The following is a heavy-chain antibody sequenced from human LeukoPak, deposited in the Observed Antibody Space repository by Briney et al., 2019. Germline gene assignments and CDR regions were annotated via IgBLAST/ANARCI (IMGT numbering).Heavy chain of an antibody. J-gene: IGHJ4*02. D-gene: IGHD6-13*01. V-gene: IGHV4-39*01. Sequence: KPSETLSLTCTVSGGSISSWNYFWGWIRQPPGKGLEWIGSIYYSGSTYYNPSLKSRVTVSGDTSKNQFSLKLSSVTAADTAVYYCARLRVIAAVRYYLDYWGQGTLVTVSS. CDR1: GGSISSWNYF. CDR3: ARLRVIAAVRYYLDY. CDR2: IYYSGST.